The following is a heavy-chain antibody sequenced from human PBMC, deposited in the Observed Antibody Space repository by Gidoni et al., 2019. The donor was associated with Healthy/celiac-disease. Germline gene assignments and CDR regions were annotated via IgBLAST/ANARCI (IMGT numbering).Heavy chain of an antibody. CDR2: ISSSSSTI. J-gene: IGHJ5*02. V-gene: IGHV3-48*02. CDR1: GFTFISYS. Sequence: EVQLVESGGGLVQPGGSLSLSCAASGFTFISYSINWVRQAPGKGLEWVSYISSSSSTIYYADSVKGRFTISRDNAKNSLYLQMNSLRDEDTAVYYCARGVSGWFDPWGQGTLVTVSS. D-gene: IGHD3-10*01. CDR3: ARGVSGWFDP.